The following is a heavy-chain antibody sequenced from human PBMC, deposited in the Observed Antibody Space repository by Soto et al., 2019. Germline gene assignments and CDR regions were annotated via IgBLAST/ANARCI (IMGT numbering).Heavy chain of an antibody. CDR3: AKSAGANGGSSPIHDGFDY. CDR1: GFTFSSYA. J-gene: IGHJ4*02. CDR2: ISGSGGST. Sequence: GRSLRLSCAASGFTFSSYAMSWVRQAPGKGLEWVSAISGSGGSTYYADSVKGRFTISRDNSKNTLYLQMNSLRAEDTAVYYCAKSAGANGGSSPIHDGFDYWGQGTLVTVSS. D-gene: IGHD6-13*01. V-gene: IGHV3-23*01.